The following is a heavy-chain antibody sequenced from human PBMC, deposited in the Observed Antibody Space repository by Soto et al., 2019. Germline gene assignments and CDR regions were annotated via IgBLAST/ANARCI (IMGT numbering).Heavy chain of an antibody. CDR1: GFTFRAYW. CDR2: IDQDGSGK. J-gene: IGHJ4*02. D-gene: IGHD1-1*01. V-gene: IGHV3-7*05. Sequence: EVHLVESGGGLVQRGGSLRLSCAASGFTFRAYWMSWVHQAPGKGLEWVANIDQDGSGKYYVDSVRGRFTISRDNAHNSLYLQTNSLRDEDTAVYFCARRREGTGRTLDYWGQGTRVTVSS. CDR3: ARRREGTGRTLDY.